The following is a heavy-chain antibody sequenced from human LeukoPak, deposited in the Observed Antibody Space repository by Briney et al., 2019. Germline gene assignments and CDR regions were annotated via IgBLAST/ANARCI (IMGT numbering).Heavy chain of an antibody. Sequence: ASVKVSCKVSGYTLTELSMHGVRQAPGKGLEWMGGFDPEDGETISAQKFQGRVTMTEDTSTDTAYMELSSLRSEDTAVYYCATGNSFAYRFFWYWGQGTLVTVSS. D-gene: IGHD2/OR15-2a*01. CDR3: ATGNSFAYRFFWY. J-gene: IGHJ4*02. CDR1: GYTLTELS. V-gene: IGHV1-24*01. CDR2: FDPEDGET.